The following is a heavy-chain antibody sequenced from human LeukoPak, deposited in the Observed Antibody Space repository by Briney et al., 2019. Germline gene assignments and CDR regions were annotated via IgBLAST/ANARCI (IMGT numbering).Heavy chain of an antibody. D-gene: IGHD3-16*01. V-gene: IGHV3-23*01. CDR1: GFTFSSYA. Sequence: GGSLRLSCAASGFTFSSYAMSWVRQAPGKGLEWVSAISGSGGSTYYADSVKGRFAISRDNSKNTLYLQMNSLRAEDTAVYYCAKDIMGKSRRNYYYYMDVWGKGTTVTVSS. CDR3: AKDIMGKSRRNYYYYMDV. J-gene: IGHJ6*03. CDR2: ISGSGGST.